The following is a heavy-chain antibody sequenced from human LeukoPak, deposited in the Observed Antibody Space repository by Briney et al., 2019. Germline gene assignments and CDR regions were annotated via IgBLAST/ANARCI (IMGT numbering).Heavy chain of an antibody. CDR3: ARSIHYGGNSFDY. D-gene: IGHD4-23*01. Sequence: GESLKISCNGSGYNFTSYWIGWVRQMPGKGLEWMGIIYPGDSDTRYSPSFQGQVTISADMSISTAYLQEDRLDVYDTAMYYCARSIHYGGNSFDYWGQGTLVTVSS. V-gene: IGHV5-51*01. J-gene: IGHJ4*02. CDR1: GYNFTSYW. CDR2: IYPGDSDT.